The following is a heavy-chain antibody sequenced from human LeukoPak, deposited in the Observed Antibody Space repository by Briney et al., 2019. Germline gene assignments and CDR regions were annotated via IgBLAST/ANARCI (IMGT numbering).Heavy chain of an antibody. D-gene: IGHD4-23*01. CDR3: AKAPVVTTSPFDY. CDR1: GFTFSSYS. V-gene: IGHV3-48*01. Sequence: PGGSLRLSCAASGFTFSSYSMNWVRQAPGKGLEWISYISSSSTTVYYADSVKGRFTISRDNAKNSLYLQMNSLRAEDTAVYYCAKAPVVTTSPFDYWGQGTLVTVSS. CDR2: ISSSSTTV. J-gene: IGHJ4*02.